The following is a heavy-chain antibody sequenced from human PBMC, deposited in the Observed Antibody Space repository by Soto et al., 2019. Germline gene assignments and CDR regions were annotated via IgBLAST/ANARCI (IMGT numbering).Heavy chain of an antibody. CDR2: INASDGST. CDR3: ARSIVVVTALDY. J-gene: IGHJ4*02. V-gene: IGHV1-46*01. D-gene: IGHD2-21*02. CDR1: GYTFTNYY. Sequence: ASVKVSCKASGYTFTNYYVHWVRQAPGQGLEWMGIINASDGSTTYAQKFQGRVTITRDTSTSTAYMELSSLRSEDTAVYYCARSIVVVTALDYWGQGTLVTVSS.